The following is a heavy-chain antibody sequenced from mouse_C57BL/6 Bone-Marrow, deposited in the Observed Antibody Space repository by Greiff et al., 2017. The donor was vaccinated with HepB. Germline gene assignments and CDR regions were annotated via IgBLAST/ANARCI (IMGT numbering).Heavy chain of an antibody. Sequence: VQLNDSGPELVKPVSSVKISCKASGYSFTDYNMNWVKQSNGKSLEWIGVINPNYGTTSYNQKFKGKATLTVDQSSSTAYMQLNSLTSEDSAVYYCARSEGDLLWLRRPFAYWGQGTLVTVSA. D-gene: IGHD2-2*01. CDR2: INPNYGTT. CDR3: ARSEGDLLWLRRPFAY. V-gene: IGHV1-39*01. J-gene: IGHJ3*01. CDR1: GYSFTDYN.